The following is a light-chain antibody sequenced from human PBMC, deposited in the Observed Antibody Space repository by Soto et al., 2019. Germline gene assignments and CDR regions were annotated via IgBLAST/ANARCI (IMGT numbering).Light chain of an antibody. CDR1: QRIYSS. CDR3: QQSYSAPYT. CDR2: AAS. V-gene: IGKV1-39*01. Sequence: DIQMTQSPSSLSASVGDRVTITCRASQRIYSSLNWYHQKPGKAPKLLIYAASNLQSGVPSRFSGSESGTDFTLSIRRLQPEDFATYYCQQSYSAPYTFGQGTKLEI. J-gene: IGKJ2*01.